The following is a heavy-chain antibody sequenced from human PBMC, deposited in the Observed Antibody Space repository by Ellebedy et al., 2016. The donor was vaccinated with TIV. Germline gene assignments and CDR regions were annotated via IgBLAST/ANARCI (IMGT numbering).Heavy chain of an antibody. CDR1: GDSVSSDKYY. V-gene: IGHV4-61*01. Sequence: GSLRLXXTVSGDSVSSDKYYWSWIRQPPGKGLEWLGYIYYTGSANSNASLKSRVSMSIDTSKNQFSLRLSSVTTADTAVYFCARVLLEVWQVRPLFFDYWGQGALVTVSS. CDR3: ARVLLEVWQVRPLFFDY. D-gene: IGHD2-2*01. J-gene: IGHJ4*02. CDR2: IYYTGSA.